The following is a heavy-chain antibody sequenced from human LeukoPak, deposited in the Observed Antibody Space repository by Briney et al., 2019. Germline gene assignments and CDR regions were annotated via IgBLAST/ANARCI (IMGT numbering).Heavy chain of an antibody. CDR3: ARVIVHSYGLSYFDY. CDR1: GGTFSSYA. V-gene: IGHV1-69*13. D-gene: IGHD5-18*01. CDR2: IIPIFGTA. J-gene: IGHJ4*02. Sequence: ASVKVSCKASGGTFSSYAISWVRQAPGQGLEWMGGIIPIFGTANYAQKFHGRVTITADESTSTAYMELSSLRSEDTAVYYCARVIVHSYGLSYFDYWGQGTLVTVSS.